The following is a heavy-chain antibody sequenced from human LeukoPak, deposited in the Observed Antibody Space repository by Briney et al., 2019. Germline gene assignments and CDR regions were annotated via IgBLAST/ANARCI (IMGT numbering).Heavy chain of an antibody. Sequence: GGSLRLSCAASDFSFSNYAMGWVRQAPGKGLEWVSAINHSGGSTYYADSVKGRFTISRDNSKNTLYLQMNSLRAEDTAVYYCAKGPMAGGFDIWGQGTMVTVSS. CDR3: AKGPMAGGFDI. CDR1: DFSFSNYA. V-gene: IGHV3-23*01. J-gene: IGHJ3*02. D-gene: IGHD3-10*01. CDR2: INHSGGST.